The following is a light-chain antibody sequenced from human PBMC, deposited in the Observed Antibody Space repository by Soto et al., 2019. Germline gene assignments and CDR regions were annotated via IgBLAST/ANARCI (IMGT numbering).Light chain of an antibody. V-gene: IGLV2-8*01. CDR1: SSDAGCYDY. J-gene: IGLJ1*01. Sequence: QSQLPQPPLASVSAGQSVTISCTGTSSDAGCYDYVSWYPQHPGKAPKLMIDEVWKQPSGAPDRFSCATSGNTASPPVSGLQAEDEAVYYCSPLAGCNIREVFGTGTKGAVL. CDR2: EVW. CDR3: SPLAGCNIREV.